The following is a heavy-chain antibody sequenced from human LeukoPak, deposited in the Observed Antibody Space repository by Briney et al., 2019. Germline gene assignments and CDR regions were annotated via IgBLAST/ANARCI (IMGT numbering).Heavy chain of an antibody. CDR2: INPNSGGT. V-gene: IGHV1-2*02. Sequence: ASVKVSCKASGYTFTGYYMHWVQQAPGQGLEWMGWINPNSGGTNYAQKFQGRVTMTRDTSISTAYMELSRLRSDDTAVYYCARVGPHYYGVLYYFDYWGQGTLVTVSS. J-gene: IGHJ4*02. CDR1: GYTFTGYY. CDR3: ARVGPHYYGVLYYFDY. D-gene: IGHD3-10*01.